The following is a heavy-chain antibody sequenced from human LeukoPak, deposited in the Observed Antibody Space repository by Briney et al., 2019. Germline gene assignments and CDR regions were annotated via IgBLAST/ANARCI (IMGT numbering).Heavy chain of an antibody. CDR3: ARGLGSGSYYGY. J-gene: IGHJ4*02. V-gene: IGHV1-46*01. D-gene: IGHD1-26*01. Sequence: ASVKVSCKASGYTVTSYYMHWVRQAPGQGLEWMGILNPSGGSSSYAQKFQGRITLTSDTSTSTVYLELSRLKSDDTALYFCARGLGSGSYYGYWGQGTLVAVTS. CDR2: LNPSGGSS. CDR1: GYTVTSYY.